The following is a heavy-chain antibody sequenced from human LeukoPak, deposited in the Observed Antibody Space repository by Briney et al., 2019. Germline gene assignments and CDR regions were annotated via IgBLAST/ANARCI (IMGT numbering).Heavy chain of an antibody. CDR1: GGSISGYY. J-gene: IGHJ6*02. CDR3: ARDLIYLTNYYYYGMDV. D-gene: IGHD4/OR15-4a*01. CDR2: IYYSGST. V-gene: IGHV4-59*01. Sequence: SETLSLTCTVSGGSISGYYWNWIRQPPGKGLEWIGYIYYSGSTNYNPSLKSRVTMSLDTSKNQFPLKLNSVTAADTAVYYCARDLIYLTNYYYYGMDVWGQGTTVTVSS.